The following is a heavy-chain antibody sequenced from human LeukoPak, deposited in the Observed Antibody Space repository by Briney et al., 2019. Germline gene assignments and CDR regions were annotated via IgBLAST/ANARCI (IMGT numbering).Heavy chain of an antibody. CDR2: ISSSSSYI. V-gene: IGHV3-21*01. CDR1: GFTFSSYS. D-gene: IGHD4-23*01. CDR3: AANPVAPYDY. J-gene: IGHJ4*02. Sequence: GGSLRLSCAASGFTFSSYSMNWVRQAPGKGLEWVSSISSSSSYIYYADSVKGRFTISRDNAKNPLYLQLNSLRAEDTAVYYCAANPVAPYDYWGQGTLVTVSS.